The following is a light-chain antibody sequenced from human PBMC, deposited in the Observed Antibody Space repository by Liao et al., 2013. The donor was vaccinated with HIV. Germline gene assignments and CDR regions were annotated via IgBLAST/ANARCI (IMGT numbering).Light chain of an antibody. CDR2: YDS. CDR3: QAWDSSSYV. CDR1: KIGSES. J-gene: IGLJ1*01. V-gene: IGLV3-21*01. Sequence: SYVLTQPASVSVAPGNTATITCGGGKIGSESVHWYQQRSGQAPVVVIYYDSDRPSGIPERFSGSNSGNTATLTISGTQALDEADYYCQAWDSSSYVFGTGTKVTVL.